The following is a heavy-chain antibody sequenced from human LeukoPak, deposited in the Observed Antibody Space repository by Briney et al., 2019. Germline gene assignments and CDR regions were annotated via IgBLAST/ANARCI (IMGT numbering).Heavy chain of an antibody. CDR3: ARGRYMDV. Sequence: ASVKVSCKASGYNFIDYEINWVRQATGQGLEWMGWKNPKSGDTGYEQKFQARVTISRDSSISTVYMELSSLRPEDTALYYCARGRYMDVWGKGTTVTVSS. J-gene: IGHJ6*04. CDR2: KNPKSGDT. CDR1: GYNFIDYE. V-gene: IGHV1-8*03.